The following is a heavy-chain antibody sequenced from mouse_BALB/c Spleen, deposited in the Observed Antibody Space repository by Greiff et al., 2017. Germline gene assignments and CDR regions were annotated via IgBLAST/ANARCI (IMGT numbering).Heavy chain of an antibody. CDR1: GYTFTDYA. D-gene: IGHD1-2*01. CDR2: ISTYYGDA. J-gene: IGHJ4*01. CDR3: ARLTTATCMDY. V-gene: IGHV1S137*01. Sequence: QVQLKQSGAELVRPGVSVKISCKGSGYTFTDYAMHWVKQSPAKSLEWIGVISTYYGDASYNQKFKGKATMTVDKSSSTAYMELARLTSEDSAIYYCARLTTATCMDYWGQGTSVTVSA.